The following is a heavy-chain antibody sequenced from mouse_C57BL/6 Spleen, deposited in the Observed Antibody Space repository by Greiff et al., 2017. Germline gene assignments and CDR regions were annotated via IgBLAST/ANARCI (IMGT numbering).Heavy chain of an antibody. V-gene: IGHV3-6*01. Sequence: EVQLQESGPGLVKPSQSLSLTCSVTGYSITSGYYWNWIRQFPGNKLEWMGYISYDGSNNYNPSLKNRISTTRETSKNQFFLKLNSVTTVDTATYYCARAGGGGGFAYWGQGTLVTVSA. J-gene: IGHJ3*01. CDR2: ISYDGSN. CDR3: ARAGGGGGFAY. D-gene: IGHD1-1*02. CDR1: GYSITSGYY.